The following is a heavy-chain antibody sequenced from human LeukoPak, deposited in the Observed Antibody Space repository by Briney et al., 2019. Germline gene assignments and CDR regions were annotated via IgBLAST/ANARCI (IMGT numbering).Heavy chain of an antibody. CDR1: GFTFSSYS. D-gene: IGHD4-17*01. Sequence: GGSLRLSCAASGFTFSSYSMTWIRQAPGKGLEWVSYISSSSSTIYYADSVKGRFTISRDNAKNSLYLQMNSLRAEDTAVYYCARADGDPSWGQGTLVTVSS. V-gene: IGHV3-48*04. CDR3: ARADGDPS. CDR2: ISSSSSTI. J-gene: IGHJ5*02.